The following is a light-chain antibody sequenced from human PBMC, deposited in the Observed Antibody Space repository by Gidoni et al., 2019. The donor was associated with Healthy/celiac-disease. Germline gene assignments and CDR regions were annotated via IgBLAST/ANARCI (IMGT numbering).Light chain of an antibody. Sequence: EIVMTQPPATLSVSPGERATLSCRASQSVSSNLAWYQQKPGQAPRPLIYGASTRATGIPASFSGSGSGTEFTLTISSLQSEDFAVYYCQQYNNWPPVTFGQGTKLEIK. V-gene: IGKV3-15*01. J-gene: IGKJ2*01. CDR2: GAS. CDR3: QQYNNWPPVT. CDR1: QSVSSN.